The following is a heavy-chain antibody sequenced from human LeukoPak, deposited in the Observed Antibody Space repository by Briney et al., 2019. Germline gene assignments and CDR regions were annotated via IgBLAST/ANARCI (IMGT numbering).Heavy chain of an antibody. J-gene: IGHJ4*02. V-gene: IGHV3-23*01. CDR3: VRPYYYGDYVFDY. CDR2: ISGSGGST. Sequence: GGSLRLTCAASGFTFSSYAMSWVRQAPGKGLEWVSAISGSGGSTYYADSVKGRFTISRDNSKNTLYLQMNSLRAEDTAVYYCVRPYYYGDYVFDYWGQGTLVTVSS. CDR1: GFTFSSYA. D-gene: IGHD4-17*01.